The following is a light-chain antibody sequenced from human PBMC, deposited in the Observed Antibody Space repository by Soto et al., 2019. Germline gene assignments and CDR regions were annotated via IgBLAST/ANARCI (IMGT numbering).Light chain of an antibody. J-gene: IGKJ4*01. CDR3: QQSYSNPLT. V-gene: IGKV1-39*01. Sequence: DIQMTQSPSSLSASVGDRVTITCRASQSISSYVNWYQQKPGKAPQLLIYAASSLQGGVPSRFSGGGSGTAFTLTISSLQPADFAPSYCQQSYSNPLTFGGGTKVDIK. CDR1: QSISSY. CDR2: AAS.